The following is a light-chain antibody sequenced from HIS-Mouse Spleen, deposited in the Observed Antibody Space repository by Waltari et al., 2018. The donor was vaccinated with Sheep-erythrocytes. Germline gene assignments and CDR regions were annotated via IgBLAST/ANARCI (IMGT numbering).Light chain of an antibody. V-gene: IGLV2-11*01. J-gene: IGLJ1*01. CDR2: DVS. Sequence: QSALTQPRSVSGSPGQSVTISCPGTSRDVGGYNYVSWYQQQPGKAPKLMIYDVSKRPSGVPDRFSGSKSGNTASLTISGLQAEDEADYYCCSYAGSYNHVFATGTKVTVL. CDR3: CSYAGSYNHV. CDR1: SRDVGGYNY.